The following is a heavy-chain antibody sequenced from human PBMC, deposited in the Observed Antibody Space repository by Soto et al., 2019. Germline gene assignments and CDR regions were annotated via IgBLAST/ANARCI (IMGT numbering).Heavy chain of an antibody. D-gene: IGHD3-3*01. CDR3: ARGEGITTFGVYGFDV. CDR2: TDPSDSFT. J-gene: IGHJ6*02. Sequence: EGQLVQSGAEVKKPGESLRISCKGSGYRFTSHWISWLRQMPGKGLEWMGQTDPSDSFTQYNPSFQGHVTISGDKSLSTAYLQWSSLKASDTAIYYCARGEGITTFGVYGFDVWGQGASVTVSS. CDR1: GYRFTSHW. V-gene: IGHV5-10-1*01.